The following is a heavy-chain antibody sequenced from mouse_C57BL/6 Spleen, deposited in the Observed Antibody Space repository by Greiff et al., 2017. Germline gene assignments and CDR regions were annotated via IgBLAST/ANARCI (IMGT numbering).Heavy chain of an antibody. CDR2: ISDGGSYT. J-gene: IGHJ4*01. CDR3: ASEGLRFAIDY. Sequence: DVQLVESGAGLVKPGGSVKLSCAASGFTFSSYAMSWVRQTPEKRLEWVATISDGGSYTYYPDNVKGRITISRDNAKNNLYLQMSHLKSEDTAMYCCASEGLRFAIDYWGQGTSVTVSS. V-gene: IGHV5-4*01. CDR1: GFTFSSYA. D-gene: IGHD1-1*01.